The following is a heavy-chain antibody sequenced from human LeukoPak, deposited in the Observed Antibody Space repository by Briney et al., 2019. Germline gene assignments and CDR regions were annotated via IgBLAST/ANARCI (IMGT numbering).Heavy chain of an antibody. J-gene: IGHJ6*03. V-gene: IGHV3-15*01. CDR1: GFTFSNAW. Sequence: GGSLRLSCAASGFTFSNAWMSWVRQAPGKGLEWVGRIKSKTDGGTTDYAAPVKGRFTISRDDSKNTLYLQMNSLKTEDTAVYYCTTDLRVLLWFRELNYMDVWGKGTTVTVSS. CDR3: TTDLRVLLWFRELNYMDV. CDR2: IKSKTDGGTT. D-gene: IGHD3-10*01.